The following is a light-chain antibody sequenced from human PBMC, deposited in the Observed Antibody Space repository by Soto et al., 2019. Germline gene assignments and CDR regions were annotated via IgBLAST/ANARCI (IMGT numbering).Light chain of an antibody. J-gene: IGKJ4*01. CDR3: PQYDNLPLT. V-gene: IGKV1-33*01. CDR1: QDISNY. CDR2: DAY. Sequence: DIQMTQSPSSVSASVGDRVTITCQASQDISNYLTWYQQKPGKAPKVLIYDAYNLETGVPSRFSGSASGTDFTFTISSLQPEDIATYYCPQYDNLPLTFGGGTMVEIK.